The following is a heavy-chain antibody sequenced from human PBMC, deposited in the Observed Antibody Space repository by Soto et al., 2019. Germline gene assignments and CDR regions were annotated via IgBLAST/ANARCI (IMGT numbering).Heavy chain of an antibody. V-gene: IGHV4-30-4*01. Sequence: QVQLQESGPGLVKPSQTLSLTCTVSGGSISSGDYYWSWIRQPPGKGLEWIGYIYYSGSTYYNPSLKSRVTISVDTSKNQFSLKLSSVTAADTAVYYCARGVVDTAMSYYYYYGMDVWGQGTTVTVSS. D-gene: IGHD5-18*01. CDR1: GGSISSGDYY. CDR2: IYYSGST. CDR3: ARGVVDTAMSYYYYYGMDV. J-gene: IGHJ6*02.